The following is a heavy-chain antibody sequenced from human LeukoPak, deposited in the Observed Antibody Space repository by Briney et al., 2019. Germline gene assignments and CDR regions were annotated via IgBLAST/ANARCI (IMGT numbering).Heavy chain of an antibody. CDR1: GFILNDHY. CDR2: TRNKVNSYST. D-gene: IGHD1-26*01. Sequence: GGSLRLSCAASGFILNDHYMDWVRQAPGKGLEWVGRTRNKVNSYSTEYAASVNGRFTISRDDSKNSLYLQMNSLKTEDTAMYYCARSGSYAALHIWGQGTMVTVSS. V-gene: IGHV3-72*01. CDR3: ARSGSYAALHI. J-gene: IGHJ3*02.